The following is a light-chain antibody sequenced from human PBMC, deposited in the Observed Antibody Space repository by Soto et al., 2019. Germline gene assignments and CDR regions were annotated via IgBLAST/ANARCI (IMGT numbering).Light chain of an antibody. V-gene: IGLV3-27*01. J-gene: IGLJ2*01. CDR3: YSAADNIVL. CDR2: IDS. CDR1: LLAKKF. Sequence: SYELTQPSSVSVSPGQTARITCSGDLLAKKFARWFQQKPGQAPVLVIYIDSERPSGVPERFSGSSSGSTVTLTISGAQVEDEADYYCYSAADNIVLFGGGTKLTVL.